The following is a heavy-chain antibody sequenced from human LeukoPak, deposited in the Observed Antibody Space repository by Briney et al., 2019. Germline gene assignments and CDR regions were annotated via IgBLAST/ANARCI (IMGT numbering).Heavy chain of an antibody. V-gene: IGHV3-21*01. J-gene: IGHJ4*02. CDR2: ISSSSYI. CDR3: ARELGQYSSSPSFDY. Sequence: PGGSLRLSCAASGFTFSSYSMNWVRQAPGKGLEWVSSISSSSYIYYADSVKGRFTISRDNAKNSLYLQMNSLRAEDTAVYYCARELGQYSSSPSFDYWGQGTLVTVSS. D-gene: IGHD6-13*01. CDR1: GFTFSSYS.